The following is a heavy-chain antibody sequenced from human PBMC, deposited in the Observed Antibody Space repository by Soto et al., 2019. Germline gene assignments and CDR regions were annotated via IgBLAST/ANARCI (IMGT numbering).Heavy chain of an antibody. CDR3: AKGSIEYSASVDN. V-gene: IGHV3-23*01. Sequence: EVQLLESGGGLVQPGGSLRLSCAASGFSFSSYAMVWVRQAPGKGLEWVSVISARGGSLYFADSVKGRFTISRDNSKKVLSLEMNSLRAEDTATYFFAKGSIEYSASVDNWGQGTLVVVSS. D-gene: IGHD5-12*01. CDR1: GFSFSSYA. CDR2: ISARGGSL. J-gene: IGHJ4*02.